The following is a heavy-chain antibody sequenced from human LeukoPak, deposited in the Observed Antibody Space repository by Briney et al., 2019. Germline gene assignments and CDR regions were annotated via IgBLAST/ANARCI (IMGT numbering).Heavy chain of an antibody. CDR2: IDWDDDK. Sequence: SGPALVKPTQTLTLICTFSGFSLSTSGMCVSWIRQPPGKALEWLARIDWDDDKYYSTSLKTRLTISKDTSKNQVVLTMTNMDPVDTATYYCARIICDYGDYDSDHWGQGTLVTVSS. V-gene: IGHV2-70*11. D-gene: IGHD4-17*01. J-gene: IGHJ4*02. CDR3: ARIICDYGDYDSDH. CDR1: GFSLSTSGMC.